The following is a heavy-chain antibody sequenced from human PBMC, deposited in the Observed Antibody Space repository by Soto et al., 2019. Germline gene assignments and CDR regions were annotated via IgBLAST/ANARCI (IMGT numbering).Heavy chain of an antibody. CDR3: ARGRPIYSGSYSWSDWFDP. CDR1: GGSFSGYY. CDR2: INHSGST. J-gene: IGHJ5*02. Sequence: SETLSLTCAVYGGSFSGYYWSWIRQPPGKGLEWIGEINHSGSTNYNPSLKSRVTISVDTSKNQFSLKLSSVTAADTAVYYCARGRPIYSGSYSWSDWFDPWGQGTLVTVSS. D-gene: IGHD3-10*01. V-gene: IGHV4-34*01.